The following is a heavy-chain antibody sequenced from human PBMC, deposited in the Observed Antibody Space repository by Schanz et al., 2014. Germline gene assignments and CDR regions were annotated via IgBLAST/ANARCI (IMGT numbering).Heavy chain of an antibody. CDR2: LSSDESRK. J-gene: IGHJ3*02. V-gene: IGHV3-30*03. CDR3: ATDYSGGGCHI. D-gene: IGHD6-19*01. Sequence: VQLLESGGGLVQPGGSLRLSCAASGFTFSIYGMSWVRQAPGKGLEWVAVLSSDESRKFYADSEKGRFTISRDSSKNTVYLQMNSLRAEDTALYFCATDYSGGGCHIWGQGTMVTVSS. CDR1: GFTFSIYG.